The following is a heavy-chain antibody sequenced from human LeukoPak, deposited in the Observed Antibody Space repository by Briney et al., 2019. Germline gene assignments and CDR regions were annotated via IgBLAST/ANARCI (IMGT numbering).Heavy chain of an antibody. J-gene: IGHJ4*02. V-gene: IGHV3-74*01. CDR3: ARDFAGGDDY. CDR2: IEPDGSRI. Sequence: PGGSLRLSCAASGFTLSRYWMHWVRQVPGKGLVWVSRIEPDGSRITYADSLKGRFTMSRDNAKNTLCLQMNSLRAEDTAVYYCARDFAGGDDYWGQGTLVTVSS. CDR1: GFTLSRYW. D-gene: IGHD3-16*01.